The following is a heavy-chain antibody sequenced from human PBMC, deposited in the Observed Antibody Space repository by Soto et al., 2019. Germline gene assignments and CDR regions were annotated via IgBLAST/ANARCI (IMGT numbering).Heavy chain of an antibody. CDR1: GFTFSSYA. Sequence: GGCLRLSCAASGFTFSSYAMHWVRQAPGKGLEWVAFISYDGSNKYYADSVKGRFTISRGNSKNTLYLQMNSLRAEDTAVYYCAREFAAAGVDYWGQGTLVTVSS. CDR2: ISYDGSNK. D-gene: IGHD6-13*01. CDR3: AREFAAAGVDY. V-gene: IGHV3-30-3*01. J-gene: IGHJ4*02.